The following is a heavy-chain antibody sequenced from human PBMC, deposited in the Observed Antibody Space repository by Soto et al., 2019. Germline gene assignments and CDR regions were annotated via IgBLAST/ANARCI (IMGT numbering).Heavy chain of an antibody. D-gene: IGHD3-10*01. CDR2: IIPIFGTA. Sequence: SVKVSFTASGGTFSSYAISWVRQAPGQGLEWMGGIIPIFGTANYAQKFQGRVTITADESTSTAYMELSSLRSEDTAVYYCARGEPGSYYIDWFDPWGQGTLVTVSS. J-gene: IGHJ5*02. CDR1: GGTFSSYA. CDR3: ARGEPGSYYIDWFDP. V-gene: IGHV1-69*13.